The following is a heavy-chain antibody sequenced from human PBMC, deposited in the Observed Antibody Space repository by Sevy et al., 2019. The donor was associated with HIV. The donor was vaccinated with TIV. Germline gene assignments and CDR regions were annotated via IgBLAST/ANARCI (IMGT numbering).Heavy chain of an antibody. D-gene: IGHD2-2*01. J-gene: IGHJ5*02. CDR2: INESGIT. CDR1: DGSFSGYY. CDR3: ARSPPVVVVPGAPSWFDP. V-gene: IGHV4-34*01. Sequence: SETLSLTCAVHDGSFSGYYWNWIRQLPGKGLEWIGEINESGITYYNPSLKSRVTISVDTSKKQCTLKLNSVTAVDSAVYFCARSPPVVVVPGAPSWFDPWGQGTLVTVSS.